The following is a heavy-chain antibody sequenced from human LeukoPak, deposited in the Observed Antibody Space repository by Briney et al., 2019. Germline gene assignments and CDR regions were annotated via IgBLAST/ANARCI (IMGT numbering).Heavy chain of an antibody. CDR3: ARGPPTWGYDY. V-gene: IGHV1-8*01. J-gene: IGHJ4*02. D-gene: IGHD7-27*01. CDR1: GYTFTSYD. Sequence: ASVKVSCKASGYTFTSYDFNWVRQATGQRPEWMGWMSPNSGDTGYAQKFQDRVTMTRNTSISTAYMELSSLRSDDTAVYYCARGPPTWGYDYWGPGTLVTVSS. CDR2: MSPNSGDT.